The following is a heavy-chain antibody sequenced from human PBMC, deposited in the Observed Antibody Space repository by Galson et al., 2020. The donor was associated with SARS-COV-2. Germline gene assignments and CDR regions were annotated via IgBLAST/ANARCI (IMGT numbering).Heavy chain of an antibody. Sequence: SQTLSLTCTVSGGSISSGSYYWSWVRQPAGKGLEWIGRIHTSGSTDYNPSLKSRVTISLAMSKNHFSLTLTSVTAADTAVYYCAKGPVAGTGFWGPGTLVTVSS. CDR2: IHTSGST. J-gene: IGHJ4*02. CDR1: GGSISSGSYY. CDR3: AKGPVAGTGF. D-gene: IGHD6-19*01. V-gene: IGHV4-61*02.